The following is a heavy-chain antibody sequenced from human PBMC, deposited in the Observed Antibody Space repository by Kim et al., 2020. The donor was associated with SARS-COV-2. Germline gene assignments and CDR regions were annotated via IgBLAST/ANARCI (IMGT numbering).Heavy chain of an antibody. CDR1: GVSISSYY. CDR3: SCNSTLSHFSY. Sequence: SETLSLTCTVSGVSISSYYCSCIRQPPGKGLEWIGYIYYSVSTNYNPSLNSRFTISVDTSKNQFSLMLSSLTAADTAVYYCSCNSTLSHFSYWGQGTLVT. J-gene: IGHJ4*02. CDR2: IYYSVST. V-gene: IGHV4-59*01. D-gene: IGHD2-2*01.